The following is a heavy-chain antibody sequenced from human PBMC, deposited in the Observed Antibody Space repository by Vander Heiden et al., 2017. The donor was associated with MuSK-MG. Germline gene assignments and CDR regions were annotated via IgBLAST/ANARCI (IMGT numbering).Heavy chain of an antibody. V-gene: IGHV3-72*01. D-gene: IGHD2-2*01. CDR3: ISSRCGSSSCYYAEYFQH. CDR2: IRNKAYSHTT. CDR1: GFPFSDLY. Sequence: EVQLVESGGGLVQPGGSLRLSCTASGFPFSDLYMDWVRQAPGKGLEWVARIRNKAYSHTTEYAASVKGRFTISRDDSKNSLYRQMDSLKTEDTAVYHCISSRCGSSSCYYAEYFQHWGQGTLVTVSS. J-gene: IGHJ1*01.